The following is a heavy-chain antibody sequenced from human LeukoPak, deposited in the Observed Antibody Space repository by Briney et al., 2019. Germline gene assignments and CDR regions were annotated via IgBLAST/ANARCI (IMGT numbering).Heavy chain of an antibody. CDR1: GGSFINYA. J-gene: IGHJ3*02. CDR3: ARERLAETLQYAFDI. V-gene: IGHV1-69*06. Sequence: ASVKVSCKTSGGSFINYAISWVRQAPGQGLEWMGGITPILGTANYAQKFQGRVTITADKVTITAYMELSSLRSEDTAVYYCARERLAETLQYAFDIWGQGTMVTVSS. D-gene: IGHD4-11*01. CDR2: ITPILGTA.